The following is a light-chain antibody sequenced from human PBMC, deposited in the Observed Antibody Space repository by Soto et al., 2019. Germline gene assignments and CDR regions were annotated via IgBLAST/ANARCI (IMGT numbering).Light chain of an antibody. CDR1: QDISNY. Sequence: DIQLTQSPSFLSASVGDRVTITCRASQDISNYLTWYHQKPGKTPNLLISAASTLQSGVPSRFSGTGSGTEFTLTISGLQPEDFATYYCQQFDSYPITFGQGIRLEI. CDR3: QQFDSYPIT. J-gene: IGKJ5*01. CDR2: AAS. V-gene: IGKV1-9*01.